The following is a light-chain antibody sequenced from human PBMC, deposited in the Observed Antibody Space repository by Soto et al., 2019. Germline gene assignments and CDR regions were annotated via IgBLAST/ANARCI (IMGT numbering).Light chain of an antibody. V-gene: IGLV2-23*01. CDR1: SSDVGGYNL. CDR2: EGT. Sequence: QSALTQPASVSGSPGQSITISCTGTSSDVGGYNLVSWYQHHPGKAPKLMIYEGTKRPSGVSNRFSGSRSGNTASLTISGLQTDDEADYYCCSFAGRGTYVFGTGTKLTVL. CDR3: CSFAGRGTYV. J-gene: IGLJ1*01.